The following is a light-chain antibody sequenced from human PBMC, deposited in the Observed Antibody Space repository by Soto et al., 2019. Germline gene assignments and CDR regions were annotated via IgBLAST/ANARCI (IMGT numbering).Light chain of an antibody. CDR1: GSGVGGYNY. V-gene: IGLV2-14*01. Sequence: QSALTQPASVSGSPGQSITLSCTGTGSGVGGYNYVSWYQQHPGKAPKLMIYDVSNRPSGVSNRFSGSKSGNTASLTISGLQAEDEADYYCSSYTSSSTRVFGTGTKLTVL. J-gene: IGLJ1*01. CDR3: SSYTSSSTRV. CDR2: DVS.